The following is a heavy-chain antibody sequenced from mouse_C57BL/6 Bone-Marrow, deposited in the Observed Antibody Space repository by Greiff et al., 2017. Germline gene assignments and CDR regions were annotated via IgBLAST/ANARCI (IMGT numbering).Heavy chain of an antibody. Sequence: QVQLKQPGAELVKPGASVKLSCKASGYTFTSYWMHWVKQRPGQGLEWIGMIHPNSGSTNYNAKFKSKATLTVDKSSSTSYMQLSSLASEDSAVYYCASATGTPYWYFDVWGTGTTVTVSS. V-gene: IGHV1-64*01. CDR2: IHPNSGST. D-gene: IGHD4-1*02. CDR3: ASATGTPYWYFDV. CDR1: GYTFTSYW. J-gene: IGHJ1*03.